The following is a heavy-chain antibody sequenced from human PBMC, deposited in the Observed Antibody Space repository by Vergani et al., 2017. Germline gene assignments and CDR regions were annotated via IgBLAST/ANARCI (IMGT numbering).Heavy chain of an antibody. CDR2: ISSSSSYI. D-gene: IGHD5-12*01. V-gene: IGHV3-21*01. CDR1: GFTFSSYS. Sequence: EVQLVESGGGLVKPGGSLRLSCAASGFTFSSYSMNWVRQAPGKGLEWVSSISSSSSYIYYADSVKGRFTISRDNAKNSLYLQMNSLRAEDTAVYYCARDLERGRWLRHSDIFDYWGQGTLVTVSS. J-gene: IGHJ4*02. CDR3: ARDLERGRWLRHSDIFDY.